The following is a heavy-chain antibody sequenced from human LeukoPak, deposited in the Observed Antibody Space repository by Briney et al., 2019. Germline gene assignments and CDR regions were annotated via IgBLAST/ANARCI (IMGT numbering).Heavy chain of an antibody. CDR3: ARGKRPPLS. V-gene: IGHV4-34*01. J-gene: IGHJ5*02. Sequence: PSETLSLTCAVYGGSFSGYYWSWIRQPPGKGLEWIGEINHSGSTNYNPSLKSRVTISVDTSKNQFSLKLSSVTAADTAVYYCARGKRPPLSWGQGTLVTFSS. CDR1: GGSFSGYY. CDR2: INHSGST.